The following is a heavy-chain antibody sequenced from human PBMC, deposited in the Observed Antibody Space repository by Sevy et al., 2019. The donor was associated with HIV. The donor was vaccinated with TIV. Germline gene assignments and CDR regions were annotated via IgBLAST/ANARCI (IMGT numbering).Heavy chain of an antibody. J-gene: IGHJ4*02. Sequence: GGSLRLSCAASGFTFRNAWMSWVRQAPGRGLEWVGRIKSKTEDGTIDYAAPVKGRFTISRDDSKNTLYLQMNGLKTEDTAVYYCTTTYYRDRGLGSWGQGTLVTVSS. CDR3: TTTYYRDRGLGS. CDR2: IKSKTEDGTI. CDR1: GFTFRNAW. V-gene: IGHV3-15*01. D-gene: IGHD3-10*02.